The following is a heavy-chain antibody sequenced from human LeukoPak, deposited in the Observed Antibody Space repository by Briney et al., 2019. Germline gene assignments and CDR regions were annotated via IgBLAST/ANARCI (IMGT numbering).Heavy chain of an antibody. Sequence: RASVKVSCKASGYTFTSYGISWVRQAPGQGLEWMGWISTYNGNTNYAQKFQGRVTMTTDTSTSTAYMELRSLRSDDTALYYCARDEGYYDYSGYYRFDYWGQGTLVTVSS. J-gene: IGHJ4*02. CDR3: ARDEGYYDYSGYYRFDY. V-gene: IGHV1-18*01. CDR1: GYTFTSYG. D-gene: IGHD3-22*01. CDR2: ISTYNGNT.